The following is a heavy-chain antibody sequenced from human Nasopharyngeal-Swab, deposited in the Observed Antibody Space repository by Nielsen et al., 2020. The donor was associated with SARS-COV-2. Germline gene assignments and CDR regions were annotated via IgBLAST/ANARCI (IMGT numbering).Heavy chain of an antibody. CDR3: AKGRGADY. V-gene: IGHV3-48*04. CDR2: ISSSSSTI. J-gene: IGHJ4*02. CDR1: GFTFSSYS. Sequence: GESLKISCAASGFTFSSYSMNWVRQAPGKGLEWVSYISSSSSTIYYADSVKGRFTISRDNAKNSLYLQMNSLRAEDTAVYYCAKGRGADYWGQGTLVTVSS. D-gene: IGHD3-10*01.